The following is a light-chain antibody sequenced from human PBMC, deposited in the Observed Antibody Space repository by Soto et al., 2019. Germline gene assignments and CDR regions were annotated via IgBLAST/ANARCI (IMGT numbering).Light chain of an antibody. CDR3: HKANSFAHT. CDR2: ASS. Sequence: DIQMTQSPSSVSASVGDRVTITCRASQGISSWLARYQQKPGKAPKLLIYASSSLQTGAPSRFSGSGSGTDFTLTISSLQHEDFQTCYCHKANSFAHTFGQGTKLEIK. V-gene: IGKV1-12*01. J-gene: IGKJ2*01. CDR1: QGISSW.